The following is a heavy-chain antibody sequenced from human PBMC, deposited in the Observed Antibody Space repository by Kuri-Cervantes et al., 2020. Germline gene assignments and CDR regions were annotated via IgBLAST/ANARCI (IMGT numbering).Heavy chain of an antibody. CDR1: GGTFSNSA. D-gene: IGHD3/OR15-3a*01. Sequence: SVKVSCKASGGTFSNSAIHWVRQAPGQGLENMGGIIPVFGSANYAQKFQGRVTITADESTSTTYMELNTLSSDDTAVYYCARTGFTSLDNWFDPRGQGTLVTVSS. CDR3: ARTGFTSLDNWFDP. V-gene: IGHV1-69*13. J-gene: IGHJ5*02. CDR2: IIPVFGSA.